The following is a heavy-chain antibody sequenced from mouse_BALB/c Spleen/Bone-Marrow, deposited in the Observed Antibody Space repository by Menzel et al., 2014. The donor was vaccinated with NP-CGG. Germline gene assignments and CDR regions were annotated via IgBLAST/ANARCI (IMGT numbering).Heavy chain of an antibody. CDR1: GFAFSSYD. CDR2: ISSGGGST. CDR3: ARHMIRGFAY. V-gene: IGHV5-12-1*01. J-gene: IGHJ3*01. D-gene: IGHD2-4*01. Sequence: EVMLVESGGGLVKPGGSLKLSCAASGFAFSSYDMSWVRQTPEKRLEWVAYISSGGGSTYYSDTVKGRFTISRDNAKYTLYLEMSSLKSEDTAMYYCARHMIRGFAYWGQGTLVTVSA.